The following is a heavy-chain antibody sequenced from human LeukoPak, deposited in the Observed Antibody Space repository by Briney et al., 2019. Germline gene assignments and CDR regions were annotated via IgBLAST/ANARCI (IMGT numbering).Heavy chain of an antibody. CDR2: INPNSGGT. CDR1: GYTFTGYY. CDR3: ARESSSSGMGDWFDP. J-gene: IGHJ5*02. V-gene: IGHV1-2*02. Sequence: ASVKVSCKASGYTFTGYYMHWVRQAPGQGLEWMGWINPNSGGTNYAQKFQGRVTMTRDTSISTAYMELSRLRSDDTAVYYCARESSSSGMGDWFDPWGQGTLVTVSS. D-gene: IGHD6-6*01.